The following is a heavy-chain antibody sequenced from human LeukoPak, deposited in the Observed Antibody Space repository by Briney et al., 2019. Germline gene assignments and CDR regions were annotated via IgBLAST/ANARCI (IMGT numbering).Heavy chain of an antibody. D-gene: IGHD2-15*01. Sequence: GRSLRLSCAASGFIFSSYGMHWVRQAPGKGLEWVAVISYDGSSKYYADSVKGRFTISRDNSKTTLYLQMNSLRAEDTAVYYCARQSCRGGSCFIDYWGQGTLVTVSS. J-gene: IGHJ4*02. CDR3: ARQSCRGGSCFIDY. CDR1: GFIFSSYG. CDR2: ISYDGSSK. V-gene: IGHV3-30*03.